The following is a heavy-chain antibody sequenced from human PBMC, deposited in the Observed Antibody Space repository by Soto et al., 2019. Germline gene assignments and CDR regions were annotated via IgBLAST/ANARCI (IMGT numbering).Heavy chain of an antibody. CDR3: ARDQDIVDERHYYYGMDV. V-gene: IGHV1-2*04. D-gene: IGHD2-15*01. CDR2: INPNSGGT. J-gene: IGHJ6*02. CDR1: GYTFTGYY. Sequence: ASVKVSCKASGYTFTGYYMHWVRQAPGQGLEWMGWINPNSGGTNYAQKFQGWVTMTRDTSISTAYMELSRLRSDDTAVYYCARDQDIVDERHYYYGMDVWGQGTTVTVSS.